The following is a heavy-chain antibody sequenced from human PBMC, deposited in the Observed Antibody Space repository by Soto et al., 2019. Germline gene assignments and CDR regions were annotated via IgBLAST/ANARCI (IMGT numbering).Heavy chain of an antibody. CDR1: GGSISGYY. D-gene: IGHD2-2*02. CDR3: VRAYCSSTSCYRADWFDS. J-gene: IGHJ5*01. CDR2: IYYSGST. V-gene: IGHV4-59*08. Sequence: SETLSLTCTVSGGSISGYYWSWIRQPPGKGLEWIGYIYYSGSTNYNPSLKSRVTISVDTSKNQFSLKLSSVSAADTAVYYCVRAYCSSTSCYRADWFDSWSQGTLVNASS.